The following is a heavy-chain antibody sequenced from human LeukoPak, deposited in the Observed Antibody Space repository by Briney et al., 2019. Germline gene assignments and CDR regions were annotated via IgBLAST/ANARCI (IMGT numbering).Heavy chain of an antibody. CDR1: GFTFTTYA. V-gene: IGHV3-23*01. Sequence: GGSLRLSCAASGFTFTTYAMSWVRQAPGKGLEWVSRISGSGGTIYFADSVKGRFTISRDNSKNTLYLQMNSLRAEDTAVYYCARGNYYLDYWGQGTLVTVSS. CDR3: ARGNYYLDY. J-gene: IGHJ4*02. CDR2: ISGSGGTI.